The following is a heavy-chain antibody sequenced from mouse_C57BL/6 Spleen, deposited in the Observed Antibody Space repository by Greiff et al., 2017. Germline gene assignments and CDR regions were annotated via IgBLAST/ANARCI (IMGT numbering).Heavy chain of an antibody. D-gene: IGHD1-1*01. CDR2: IYPGSGST. CDR1: GYTFTSYW. V-gene: IGHV1-55*01. J-gene: IGHJ2*01. Sequence: VQLQQPGAELVKPGASVKMSCKASGYTFTSYWITWVKQRPGQGLEWIGDIYPGSGSTNYNEKFKSKATLTVDTAYSTAYMQLSSLTSEDSAVYYCARDYGSSYGFDYWGQGTTLTVSS. CDR3: ARDYGSSYGFDY.